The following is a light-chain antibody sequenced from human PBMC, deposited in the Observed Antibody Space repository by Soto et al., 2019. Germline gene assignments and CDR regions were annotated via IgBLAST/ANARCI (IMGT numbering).Light chain of an antibody. CDR3: TSFTTTNTYV. J-gene: IGLJ1*01. CDR2: EVT. Sequence: QSVLTQPASVSGSPGRSITISCTGTSSDVAAYNYVSWYQQHSGKAPKLMIYEVTNRPSGVSNRFSGSKSGSTASLTISGLQAEDEADYYCTSFTTTNTYVFGSGTKVTVL. V-gene: IGLV2-14*01. CDR1: SSDVAAYNY.